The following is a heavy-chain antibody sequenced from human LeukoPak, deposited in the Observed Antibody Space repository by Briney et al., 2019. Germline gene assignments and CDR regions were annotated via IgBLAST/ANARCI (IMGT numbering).Heavy chain of an antibody. CDR2: ISGSGGST. CDR3: AKVMAVAARRGNIDY. V-gene: IGHV3-23*01. D-gene: IGHD6-19*01. CDR1: GFTFSSHA. Sequence: AGGSLRLSCAASGFTFSSHAMNWVRQAPGKGREGVSAISGSGGSTYYADAVKGRFTISRDNSKNTLYVQMNSLRAEDTAIYYCAKVMAVAARRGNIDYWGQGTLVTVSS. J-gene: IGHJ4*02.